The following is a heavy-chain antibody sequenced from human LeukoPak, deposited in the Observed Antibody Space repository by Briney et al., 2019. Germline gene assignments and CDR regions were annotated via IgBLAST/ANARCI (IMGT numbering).Heavy chain of an antibody. CDR2: ISGSGDST. CDR3: AKDRIIVGATTYFDY. J-gene: IGHJ4*02. Sequence: PGGSLRLSCAASGSTFSSYAMSWVRQGPGKGLEWVSAISGSGDSTYYADSVKGRFTISRDNSKNSLYLQMNSLRAEDTAVYYCAKDRIIVGATTYFDYWGQGTLVTVSS. CDR1: GSTFSSYA. V-gene: IGHV3-23*01. D-gene: IGHD1-26*01.